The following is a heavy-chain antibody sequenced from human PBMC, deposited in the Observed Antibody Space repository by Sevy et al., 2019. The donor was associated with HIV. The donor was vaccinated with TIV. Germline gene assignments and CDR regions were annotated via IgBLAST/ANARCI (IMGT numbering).Heavy chain of an antibody. CDR3: AGGSSSWYYYYYGMDV. CDR1: GGSISSSSYY. CDR2: IYYSGST. D-gene: IGHD6-13*01. J-gene: IGHJ6*02. Sequence: SGTLSLTCTVSGGSISSSSYYWGWIRQPPGKGLEWIGSIYYSGSTYYNPSLKSRVTISVDTSKNQFSLKLSSVTAADTAVYYCAGGSSSWYYYYYGMDVWGQGTTVTVSS. V-gene: IGHV4-39*01.